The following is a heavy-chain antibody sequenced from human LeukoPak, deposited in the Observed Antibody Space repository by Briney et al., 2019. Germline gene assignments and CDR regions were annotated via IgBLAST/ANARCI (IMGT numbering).Heavy chain of an antibody. D-gene: IGHD3-10*01. CDR1: GGSISSYY. CDR2: IYSSGST. Sequence: SETLSLTCTVSGGSISSYYWSWIRQPAGKGLEWIGRIYSSGSTNDNPSLKSRVTISVDTSKNQFSLKLSSVTAADTAVYYCARDQWITMVRGVIQGWFDPWGQGTLVTVSS. V-gene: IGHV4-4*07. J-gene: IGHJ5*02. CDR3: ARDQWITMVRGVIQGWFDP.